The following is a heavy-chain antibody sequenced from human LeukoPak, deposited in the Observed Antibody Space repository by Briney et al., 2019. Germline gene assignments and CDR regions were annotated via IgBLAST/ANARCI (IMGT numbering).Heavy chain of an antibody. V-gene: IGHV3-30*03. J-gene: IGHJ4*02. D-gene: IGHD6-19*01. CDR1: EFTISDYG. CDR3: VRAVAGKGCIDY. CDR2: ISHGGNDH. Sequence: GGSLRLSCEASEFTISDYGFHWVRQTPGQGLEWVAVISHGGNDHYYADSVKGRFTMSRDNDKNTLYLQLSSLRAEDTAVFYCVRAVAGKGCIDYWGQGTLVTVSS.